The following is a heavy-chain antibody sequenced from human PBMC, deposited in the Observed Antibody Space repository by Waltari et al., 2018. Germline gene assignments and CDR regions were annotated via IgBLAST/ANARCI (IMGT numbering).Heavy chain of an antibody. J-gene: IGHJ3*02. CDR2: IYPCDSDT. CDR3: ARPKYSGSSTDAFDI. CDR1: GYSFTTYW. V-gene: IGHV5-51*01. D-gene: IGHD1-26*01. Sequence: EVQLVQSGAEVKKPGESLKLSCQGSGYSFTTYWIGWVAQCPGKCLEWMGIIYPCDSDTRYSPSFQGQVTISADKSISTAYLQWSSLKASDTAIYYCARPKYSGSSTDAFDIWGQGTMVTVSS.